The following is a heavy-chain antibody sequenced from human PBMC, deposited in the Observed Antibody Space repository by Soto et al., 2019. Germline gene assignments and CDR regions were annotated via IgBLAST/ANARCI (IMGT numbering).Heavy chain of an antibody. J-gene: IGHJ4*02. D-gene: IGHD3-16*01. CDR1: GFTFGDYA. V-gene: IGHV3-49*04. Sequence: LRLSCTTSGFTFGDYALSWVRQAPGKGLEWVGFIGRNAYGGTTDYAASVKGGFTISRDDSKSIAYLQMNSLRTEDTALYYCTRASSLDFDFWGQGTLVTVSS. CDR2: IGRNAYGGTT. CDR3: TRASSLDFDF.